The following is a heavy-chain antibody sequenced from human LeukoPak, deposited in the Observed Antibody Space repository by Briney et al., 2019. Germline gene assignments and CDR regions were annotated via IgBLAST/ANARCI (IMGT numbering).Heavy chain of an antibody. CDR3: AKDLRRSSGASDAFDY. J-gene: IGHJ4*02. D-gene: IGHD6-19*01. V-gene: IGHV3-30*02. CDR1: GFTFSSYG. Sequence: GGSLRLSCAASGFTFSSYGMHWVRQAPGKGLEWVAIIRYDESNKYYADSVKGRCTISRDNSKNTLYLQVNSLRAEDTAVYYCAKDLRRSSGASDAFDYWGQGTLVTVSS. CDR2: IRYDESNK.